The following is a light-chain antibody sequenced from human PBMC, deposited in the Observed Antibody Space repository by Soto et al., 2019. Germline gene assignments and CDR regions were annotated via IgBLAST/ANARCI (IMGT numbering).Light chain of an antibody. V-gene: IGKV3-11*01. Sequence: EIVMTQSPATLSVSPGERATLSCRASQSVSSNLAWYQQKPGQAPRLLIYDASNRATGIPARFSGSGSGTDFTLTISGLEPEDFAVYYCQQRSNWPPSITFGQGTRLEI. CDR2: DAS. CDR3: QQRSNWPPSIT. CDR1: QSVSSN. J-gene: IGKJ5*01.